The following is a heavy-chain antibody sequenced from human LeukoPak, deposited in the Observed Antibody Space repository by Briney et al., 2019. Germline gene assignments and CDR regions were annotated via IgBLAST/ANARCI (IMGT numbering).Heavy chain of an antibody. CDR3: ARGGQWPVDY. J-gene: IGHJ4*02. D-gene: IGHD6-19*01. CDR2: IKQGGSEK. CDR1: GFNLRDYW. V-gene: IGHV3-7*01. Sequence: GGSLRLACAASGFNLRDYWMHWVRQAPVKGLEWVANIKQGGSEKYYVDSVKGRFTISRDNAKNSLYLQMNSLRAEDTAVYYCARGGQWPVDYWGQGTLVTVSS.